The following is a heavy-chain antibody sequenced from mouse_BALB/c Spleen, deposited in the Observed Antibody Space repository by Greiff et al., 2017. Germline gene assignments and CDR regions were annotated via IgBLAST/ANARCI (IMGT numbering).Heavy chain of an antibody. CDR2: VNPYNGGT. V-gene: IGHV1-19*01. D-gene: IGHD1-1*01. Sequence: EVQRVESGPELVKPGASVKMSCKASGYTFTDYYMDWVKQSHGESFEWIGRVNPYNGGTSYNQKFKGKATLTVDKSSSTAYMELNSLTSEDSAVYYCARDYYGSSPYFDYWGQGTTLTVSS. CDR3: ARDYYGSSPYFDY. CDR1: GYTFTDYY. J-gene: IGHJ2*01.